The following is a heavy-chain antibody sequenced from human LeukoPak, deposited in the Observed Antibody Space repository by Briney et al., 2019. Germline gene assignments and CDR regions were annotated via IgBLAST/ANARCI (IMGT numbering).Heavy chain of an antibody. CDR1: GFTFSSYG. CDR3: ARGMYSYQRLVGGYYFDY. D-gene: IGHD5-18*01. J-gene: IGHJ4*02. V-gene: IGHV3-30*03. CDR2: ISYDGSNK. Sequence: GGSLRLSCAASGFTFSSYGMHWVRQAPGKGLEWVAVISYDGSNKYYADSVKGRFTISRDNSKNTLYLQMNSLRAEDTAVYYCARGMYSYQRLVGGYYFDYWGQGTLVTVSS.